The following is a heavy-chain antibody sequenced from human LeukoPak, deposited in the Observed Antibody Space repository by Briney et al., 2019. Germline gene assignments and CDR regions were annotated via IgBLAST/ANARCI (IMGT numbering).Heavy chain of an antibody. D-gene: IGHD3-3*01. CDR2: INPDGSTT. Sequence: GGSLRLSCAASGFTFSREWMHWVRQVPGKGLVWVSRINPDGSTTNYADSAKGRFAISRDNAKNAVFLQMDSLRAEDAAVYYCVRSRSGSYGYFDSWGQGTLVTVSS. J-gene: IGHJ4*02. CDR1: GFTFSREW. CDR3: VRSRSGSYGYFDS. V-gene: IGHV3-74*01.